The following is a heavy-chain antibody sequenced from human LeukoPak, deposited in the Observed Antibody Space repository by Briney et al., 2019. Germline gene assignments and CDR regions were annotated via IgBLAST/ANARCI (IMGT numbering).Heavy chain of an antibody. V-gene: IGHV4-34*01. Sequence: PSETLSLTCAVYGGSFSGYYWSWIRQPPGKGLEWIGEINHSGSTNYNPSLKSRVTISVDKPKNQFSLKLSSVTAADTAVYYCARAYSSSWYWNWFDPWGQGTLVTVSS. J-gene: IGHJ5*02. CDR1: GGSFSGYY. CDR2: INHSGST. D-gene: IGHD6-13*01. CDR3: ARAYSSSWYWNWFDP.